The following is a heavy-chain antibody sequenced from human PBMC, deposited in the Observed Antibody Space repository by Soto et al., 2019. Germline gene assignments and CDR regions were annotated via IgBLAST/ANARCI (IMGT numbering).Heavy chain of an antibody. D-gene: IGHD6-13*01. CDR1: GGSFSGYY. CDR2: INHSVST. CDR3: ARGDSSSWARTFGY. V-gene: IGHV4-34*01. Sequence: QVQLQQWGAGLLKPSETLSLTCAVYGGSFSGYYWSWIRQPPGKGLEGIGEINHSVSTNYNPSLMSRVTISVYTSTNQFSLKLSSVTAADTAVYYCARGDSSSWARTFGYWGQGTLVTVSS. J-gene: IGHJ4*02.